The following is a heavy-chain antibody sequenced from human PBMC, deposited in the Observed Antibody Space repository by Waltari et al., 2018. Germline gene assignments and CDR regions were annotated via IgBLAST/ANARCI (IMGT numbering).Heavy chain of an antibody. Sequence: QVQLVQSGAEVKKAGASVKVSCEVFGYSLGELSINWVRQAPGKGREWMGGVDSENGEPVYAQKFRGRVTMTEDTSKDIAYRELSRLRSEDTAVYFCATDPVSGRHRDYWGQGTLVTVSS. CDR2: VDSENGEP. D-gene: IGHD6-19*01. J-gene: IGHJ4*02. CDR3: ATDPVSGRHRDY. V-gene: IGHV1-24*01. CDR1: GYSLGELS.